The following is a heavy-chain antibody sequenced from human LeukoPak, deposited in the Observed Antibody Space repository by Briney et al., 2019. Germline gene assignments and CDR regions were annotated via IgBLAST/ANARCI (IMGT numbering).Heavy chain of an antibody. Sequence: SETLSLTCAVYGGSFSGYYWSWIRQPPGKGLEWIGEINHSGSTNYNPSLKSRVTISVDTSKNQFSLKLSSVTAADTAVYYCARAGGEGLLWFGELGYWGQGTLVTASS. CDR2: INHSGST. D-gene: IGHD3-10*01. CDR1: GGSFSGYY. CDR3: ARAGGEGLLWFGELGY. J-gene: IGHJ4*02. V-gene: IGHV4-34*01.